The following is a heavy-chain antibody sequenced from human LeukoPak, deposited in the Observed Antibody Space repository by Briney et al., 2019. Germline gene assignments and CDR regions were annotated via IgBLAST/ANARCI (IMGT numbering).Heavy chain of an antibody. CDR2: INPNSGGT. CDR1: GYTFTAYY. D-gene: IGHD2-21*02. CDR3: ARERDLYCGGDCYSYYFDY. J-gene: IGHJ4*02. V-gene: IGHV1-2*02. Sequence: GASVKVSCKASGYTFTAYYMHWVRQAPGQGLEWMGWINPNSGGTNYAQKFQGRVTMTRDTSISTAYMELSRLRSDDTAVYYCARERDLYCGGDCYSYYFDYWGQGTLVTVSS.